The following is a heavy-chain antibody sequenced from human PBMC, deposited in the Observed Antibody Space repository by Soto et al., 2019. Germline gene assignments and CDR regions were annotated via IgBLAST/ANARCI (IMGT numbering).Heavy chain of an antibody. D-gene: IGHD3-3*01. Sequence: SETLSLTCTVSGGSISSYYWSWIRQPPGKGLEWIGYIYYSGSTNYNPSLKSRVTISVDTSKNQFSLKLSSVTAADTAVYYCASTTTIFGVVIRGDAFDIWGQGTMVTVSS. CDR1: GGSISSYY. V-gene: IGHV4-59*01. CDR2: IYYSGST. J-gene: IGHJ3*02. CDR3: ASTTTIFGVVIRGDAFDI.